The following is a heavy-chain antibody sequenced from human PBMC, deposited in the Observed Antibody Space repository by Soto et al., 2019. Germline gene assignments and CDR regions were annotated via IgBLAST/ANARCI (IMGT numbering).Heavy chain of an antibody. Sequence: SETLSLTCAVYGGSFSGYYWSWIRQPPGKGLEWIGEINHSGSTNYNPSLKSRVTISVDTSKNQFSLKLSSVTAADTAVYYCASGKAYYYDSSGYYLYYWGQGTLVTVSS. CDR3: ASGKAYYYDSSGYYLYY. J-gene: IGHJ4*02. D-gene: IGHD3-22*01. V-gene: IGHV4-34*01. CDR2: INHSGST. CDR1: GGSFSGYY.